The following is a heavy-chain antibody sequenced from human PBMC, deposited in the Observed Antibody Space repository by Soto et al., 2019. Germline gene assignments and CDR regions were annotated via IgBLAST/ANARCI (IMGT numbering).Heavy chain of an antibody. V-gene: IGHV1-69*13. Sequence: SVKVSCKASGGTFSSYAISWVRQAPGQGLEWMGGIIPIFGTANYAQKFQGRVTITADESTSTAYMELSSLRSEDTAVYYCARDGYNWNDVVAMDYYGMDVWGQGTTVTVSS. J-gene: IGHJ6*02. CDR1: GGTFSSYA. CDR2: IIPIFGTA. D-gene: IGHD1-20*01. CDR3: ARDGYNWNDVVAMDYYGMDV.